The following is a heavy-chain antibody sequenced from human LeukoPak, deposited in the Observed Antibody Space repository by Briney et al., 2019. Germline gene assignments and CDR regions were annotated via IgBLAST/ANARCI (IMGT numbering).Heavy chain of an antibody. Sequence: SETLSLTCTVSGYSISSGYYWGWIRQPPGKGLEWIGSIYHSGSTYYNPSLKSRVTISVDPSKNQFSLKLSSVTAADTAVYYCARDLSPKGYFDYWGQGTLVTVSS. CDR3: ARDLSPKGYFDY. CDR2: IYHSGST. V-gene: IGHV4-38-2*02. CDR1: GYSISSGYY. J-gene: IGHJ4*02.